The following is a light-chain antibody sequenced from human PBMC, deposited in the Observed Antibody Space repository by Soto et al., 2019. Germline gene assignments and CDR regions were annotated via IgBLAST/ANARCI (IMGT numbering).Light chain of an antibody. Sequence: EIVMTQSPATLSVSPGGRAPPSRGASQSVSSSHLAWYQHKPGQAPRLLIYAASSRATGSPDRFSGGGSGTDFTLTISRLEPEDFAVYYCQQYGSSPITFGQGTRLEIK. V-gene: IGKV3-20*01. CDR2: AAS. CDR1: QSVSSSH. CDR3: QQYGSSPIT. J-gene: IGKJ5*01.